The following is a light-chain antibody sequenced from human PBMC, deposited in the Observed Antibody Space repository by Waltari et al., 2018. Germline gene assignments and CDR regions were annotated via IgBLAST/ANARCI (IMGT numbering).Light chain of an antibody. CDR3: LQYGSSPYT. Sequence: EIVLMQSPGALSLSPGERATLSCRASQSVSTRYLAWYQQKPGQAPRLLIYGASSRATSSPEKFSCGGSGTDFTLTISRLEPEDFAVYYCLQYGSSPYTFGQGTKLEIK. V-gene: IGKV3-20*01. J-gene: IGKJ2*01. CDR1: QSVSTRY. CDR2: GAS.